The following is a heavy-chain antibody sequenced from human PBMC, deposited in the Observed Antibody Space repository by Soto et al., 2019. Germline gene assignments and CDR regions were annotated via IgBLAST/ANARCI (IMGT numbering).Heavy chain of an antibody. Sequence: EVPLLESGGGLVQPGESLRLSCVASGFTFSNYDMSWVRQAPGKGLEWVSGIRGSGGTTHYADSVKGRFTISRDNSKHTLYLQMSSLRAEDTAVYYCAKERVDGYSSPFDYWGQGALVTVSS. CDR1: GFTFSNYD. CDR3: AKERVDGYSSPFDY. D-gene: IGHD6-19*01. CDR2: IRGSGGTT. J-gene: IGHJ4*02. V-gene: IGHV3-23*01.